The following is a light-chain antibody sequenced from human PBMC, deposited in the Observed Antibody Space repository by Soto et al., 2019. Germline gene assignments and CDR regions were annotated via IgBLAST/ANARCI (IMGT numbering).Light chain of an antibody. V-gene: IGKV1-5*01. CDR3: QHCNASWT. J-gene: IGKJ1*01. CDR2: AAS. Sequence: DIHMTQSPSTLXXXXXXXVTXXXRASQTISSWLAWYQQKPGKAPKLLIYAASGLPSGVPSRFSGSGSGTEFTLTISSLQPDDFATYYCQHCNASWTFGQGTKVDIK. CDR1: QTISSW.